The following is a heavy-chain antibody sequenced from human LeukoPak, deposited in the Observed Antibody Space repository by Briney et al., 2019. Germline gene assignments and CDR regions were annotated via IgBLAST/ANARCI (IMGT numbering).Heavy chain of an antibody. CDR2: IYTSGST. Sequence: PSETLSLTCTVSGTSLTTYFWSLIRQPAGKGLEWIGRIYTSGSTNYNPSLKSRVTMSVDTSKNQFSLKLSSVTAADTAVYYCARIVVDWYFDLWGRGTLVTVSS. CDR1: GTSLTTYF. J-gene: IGHJ2*01. D-gene: IGHD2-21*01. CDR3: ARIVVDWYFDL. V-gene: IGHV4-4*07.